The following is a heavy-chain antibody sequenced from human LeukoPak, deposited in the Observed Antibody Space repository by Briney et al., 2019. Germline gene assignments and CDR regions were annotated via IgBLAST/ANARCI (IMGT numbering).Heavy chain of an antibody. Sequence: GGSLRLSCAASGFTFNQYAMHWVRQAPGKGLEWVSVIGWNSGNIGYAASVKGRFTISRDNARNSLYLEMNSLRAEDTALYYCAKGGGSGSAYGPHFDYWGQGTLVTVSS. J-gene: IGHJ4*02. CDR1: GFTFNQYA. CDR2: IGWNSGNI. CDR3: AKGGGSGSAYGPHFDY. D-gene: IGHD3-10*01. V-gene: IGHV3-9*01.